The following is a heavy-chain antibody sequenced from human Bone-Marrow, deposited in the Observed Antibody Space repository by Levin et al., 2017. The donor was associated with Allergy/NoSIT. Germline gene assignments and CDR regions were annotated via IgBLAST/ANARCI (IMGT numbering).Heavy chain of an antibody. D-gene: IGHD3-10*01. CDR2: IYGGGST. CDR1: GFDVSDTY. V-gene: IGHV3-66*01. Sequence: HAGGSLRLSCAGSGFDVSDTYMSWVRQAPGKGLERVSVIYGGGSTYYSESVKGRFTISRDSSKNTLDLQMNSLTADDTAVYYCARGERGILEDWGQGTQVTVSS. CDR3: ARGERGILED. J-gene: IGHJ4*02.